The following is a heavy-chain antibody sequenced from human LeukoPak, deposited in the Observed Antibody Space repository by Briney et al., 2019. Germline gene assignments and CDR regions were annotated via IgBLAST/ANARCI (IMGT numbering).Heavy chain of an antibody. CDR3: ARVEEGYGSGRRENYFYYYMDV. V-gene: IGHV4-59*01. CDR1: GGSISSYY. D-gene: IGHD3-10*01. J-gene: IGHJ6*03. Sequence: SETLSLTCTVSGGSISSYYWSWLRQPPGKGLEWLGYIYYSGSTNYNPSLKSRVTISVDTSKNQFSLKLSSVTAAGTAVYYCARVEEGYGSGRRENYFYYYMDVWGKGTTVTISS. CDR2: IYYSGST.